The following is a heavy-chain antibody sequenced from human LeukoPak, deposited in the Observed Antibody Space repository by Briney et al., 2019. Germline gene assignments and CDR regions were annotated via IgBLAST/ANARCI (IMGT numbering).Heavy chain of an antibody. D-gene: IGHD4-17*01. J-gene: IGHJ4*02. V-gene: IGHV3-23*01. CDR3: AKDPTVTSSRYFDY. CDR1: GFNFRAYG. CDR2: ISDSGGST. Sequence: GGPLRLSCGVWGFNFRAYGLNGVRAAPGKGVECVAGISDSGGSTYYADSVKGRFTISRDNSKNTLYLQMNSLRAEDTAVYYCAKDPTVTSSRYFDYWGQGTLVTVSS.